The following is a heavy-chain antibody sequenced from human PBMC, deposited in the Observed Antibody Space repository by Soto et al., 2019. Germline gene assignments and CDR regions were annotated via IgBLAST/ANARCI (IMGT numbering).Heavy chain of an antibody. CDR1: GGSLNSSSHY. V-gene: IGHV4-61*01. J-gene: IGHJ4*02. CDR2: IHYFGST. D-gene: IGHD1-26*01. Sequence: LSLACTVSGGSLNSSSHYWSWIRQPPGKGLEWIGYIHYFGSTKYNPSLESRVVISVDTSKNQFSLKVPSVTAADTAIYFCARGGSYVGFDSWGQGARVTLSS. CDR3: ARGGSYVGFDS.